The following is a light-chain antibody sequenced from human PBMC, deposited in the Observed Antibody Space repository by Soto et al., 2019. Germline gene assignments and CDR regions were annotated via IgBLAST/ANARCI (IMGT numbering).Light chain of an antibody. CDR3: QQYNSYST. CDR1: QSISTW. CDR2: DAS. Sequence: DIQMTQSPSTLSASVRDRVTITCRASQSISTWLAWYQQKPGKAPKLLIYDASSLESGVPSRFSGSGSGTEFTLTISSLQPEDFASYYCQQYNSYSTFGQGTKVDIK. J-gene: IGKJ1*01. V-gene: IGKV1-5*01.